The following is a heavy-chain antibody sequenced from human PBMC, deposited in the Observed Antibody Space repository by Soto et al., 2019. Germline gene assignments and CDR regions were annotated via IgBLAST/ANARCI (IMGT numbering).Heavy chain of an antibody. Sequence: SETLDIGWTVSSGSVSRGPYYWMWVLQPPGKGLEWIGYIYYSGNTNYNPTLKSRVTISVDTYKNQFSLKLSSVTAADPDVSSCASGGRNDASSGYGSLGYCGQGTLVNVSS. J-gene: IGHJ4*02. V-gene: IGHV4-61*01. D-gene: IGHD3-22*01. CDR2: IYYSGNT. CDR1: SGSVSRGPYY. CDR3: ASGGRNDASSGYGSLGY.